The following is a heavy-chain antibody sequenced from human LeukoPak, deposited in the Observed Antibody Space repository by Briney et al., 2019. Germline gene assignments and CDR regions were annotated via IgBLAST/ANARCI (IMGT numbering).Heavy chain of an antibody. CDR2: ISYDGSNK. CDR1: GFTFSSYA. CDR3: ARGVSGHCSGGSCFLFYYYGMDV. D-gene: IGHD2-15*01. V-gene: IGHV3-30-3*01. Sequence: PGGSLRLSCAASGFTFSSYAMHWVRQAPGKGLEWVAVISYDGSNKYYADSVKGRFTISRDNSKSTLHLQMNSLRIEDTATYYCARGVSGHCSGGSCFLFYYYGMDVWGQGTTVTVSS. J-gene: IGHJ6*02.